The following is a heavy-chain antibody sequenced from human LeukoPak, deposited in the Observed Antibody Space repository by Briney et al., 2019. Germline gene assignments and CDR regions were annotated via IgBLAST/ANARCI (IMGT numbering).Heavy chain of an antibody. CDR3: ARDGYDSSGYYLDWFDP. CDR1: GFTFSSYW. CDR2: INSDGSST. J-gene: IGHJ5*02. D-gene: IGHD3-22*01. V-gene: IGHV3-74*01. Sequence: GGSLRLSCAASGFTFSSYWMHWVRQAPGKGLVWVSRINSDGSSTSYADSVKGRFTISRDNAKNTLYLQMNSLRAEDTAVYYCARDGYDSSGYYLDWFDPSGQGTLVTVSS.